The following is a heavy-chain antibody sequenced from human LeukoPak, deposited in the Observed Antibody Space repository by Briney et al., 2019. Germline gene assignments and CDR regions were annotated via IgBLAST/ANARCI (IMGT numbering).Heavy chain of an antibody. Sequence: PSETLSLTCTVSGGSISSYYWSWIRQPPGKGLEWIGEINHSVGTNYNPSLKSRVTMSLDTSKNQFSLKLSSVTAADTAVYYCATLFFYDLHNSVDYWGQGTLVTVSS. V-gene: IGHV4-34*01. CDR2: INHSVGT. D-gene: IGHD3-16*01. CDR3: ATLFFYDLHNSVDY. CDR1: GGSISSYY. J-gene: IGHJ4*02.